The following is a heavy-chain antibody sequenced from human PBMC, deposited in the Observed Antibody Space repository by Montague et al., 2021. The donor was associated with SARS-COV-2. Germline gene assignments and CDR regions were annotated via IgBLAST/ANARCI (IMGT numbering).Heavy chain of an antibody. J-gene: IGHJ6*02. V-gene: IGHV2-70*11. CDR2: XDWDDDK. D-gene: IGHD5-12*01. CDR1: GFSLSTSGMC. CDR3: ARSLPTTAMDV. Sequence: PELVKPXQTLTLTCTFSGFSLSTSGMCVSWIRQPPGKALEWLARXDWDDDKYYSTSLKTRLTISKDTSKNQVVLTMTNMDPVDTATYCCARSLPTTAMDVWGQGTTVTVSS.